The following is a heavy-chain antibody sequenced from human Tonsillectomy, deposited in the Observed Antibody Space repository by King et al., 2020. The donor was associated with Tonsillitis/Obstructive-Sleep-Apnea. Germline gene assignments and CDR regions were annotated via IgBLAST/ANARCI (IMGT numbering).Heavy chain of an antibody. J-gene: IGHJ4*02. D-gene: IGHD3-16*01. CDR2: ISYDGSNK. CDR3: ARGDRGLYFDYVWGSKPFED. CDR1: GFAFSTYA. Sequence: VQLVESGGGVVQPGRSLRLSCAASGFAFSTYAMHWVRQAPGKGLEWVAVISYDGSNKYYADSVKGRFTISRDNSKNTLYLQMNSLRAEDTAVYYCARGDRGLYFDYVWGSKPFEDWGQGTLVTVSS. V-gene: IGHV3-30*04.